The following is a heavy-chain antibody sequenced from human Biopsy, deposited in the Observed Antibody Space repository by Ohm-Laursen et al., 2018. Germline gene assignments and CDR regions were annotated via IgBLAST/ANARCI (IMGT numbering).Heavy chain of an antibody. Sequence: SQTLSLTCTVSGGSVSSNTNYWAWIRQPPGKGLEWIGSIFYSGINYYNPSLKIRVSISVDTSKNQFPLNLRSVTAAETAVYYCARGTGRYYVCSAFDIWGQGTVVTVSS. D-gene: IGHD1-26*01. J-gene: IGHJ3*02. CDR1: GGSVSSNTNY. CDR3: ARGTGRYYVCSAFDI. V-gene: IGHV4-39*06. CDR2: IFYSGIN.